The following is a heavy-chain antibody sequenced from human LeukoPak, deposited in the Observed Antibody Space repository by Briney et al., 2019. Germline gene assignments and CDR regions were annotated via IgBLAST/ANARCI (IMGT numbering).Heavy chain of an antibody. CDR1: GFTFSSYS. D-gene: IGHD3-22*01. CDR3: ARASWYYDSSQSGEFDY. CDR2: ISSSSSYI. Sequence: PGGSLRLSCAASGFTFSSYSMNWVRQAPGKGLEWVSSISSSSSYIYYADSVKGRFTISRDNAKNSLYLQMNSLRAEDTAVYYCARASWYYDSSQSGEFDYWGQGTLVTVSS. J-gene: IGHJ4*02. V-gene: IGHV3-21*01.